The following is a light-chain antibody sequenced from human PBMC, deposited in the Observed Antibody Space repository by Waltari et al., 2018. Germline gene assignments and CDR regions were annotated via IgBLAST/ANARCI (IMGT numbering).Light chain of an antibody. J-gene: IGKJ2*01. CDR3: LQGTQGTYT. CDR2: KVS. Sequence: VHREGNSYGQWLQQKPGQYPRRRMYKVSNRQAGVTGRFSGSGSGTDVTLKISRVEAEDVGGYYCLQGTQGTYTVGQGTRVDIK. V-gene: IGKV2-30*02. CDR1: VHREGNSY.